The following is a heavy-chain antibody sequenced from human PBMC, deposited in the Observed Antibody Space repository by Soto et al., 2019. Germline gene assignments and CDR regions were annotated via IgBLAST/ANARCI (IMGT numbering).Heavy chain of an antibody. CDR2: IYYSGST. V-gene: IGHV4-31*03. J-gene: IGHJ4*02. Sequence: TLSLTCTVSGGSISSGGYYWSWIRQHPGKGLEWIGYIYYSGSTYYNPSLKSRVTISVDTSKNQFSLKLSSVTAADTAVYYCAREDRIAAAAAGPYYFDYRGQGTLVTVSS. CDR1: GGSISSGGYY. D-gene: IGHD6-13*01. CDR3: AREDRIAAAAAGPYYFDY.